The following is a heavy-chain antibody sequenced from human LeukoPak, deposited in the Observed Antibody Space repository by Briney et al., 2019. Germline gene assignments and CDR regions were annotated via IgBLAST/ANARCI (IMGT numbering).Heavy chain of an antibody. CDR3: ARDSSSYYFDY. CDR2: IYTGGTT. V-gene: IGHV3-66*01. CDR1: GFTVSSNS. Sequence: QPGGSLRLSCAVSGFTVSSNSMSWVRQAPGKGLEWVSIIYTGGTTHYADSLNDRFTISRDDSINTLYLQMNSLRAEDTAVYYCARDSSSYYFDYWGQGTLVTVSS. D-gene: IGHD6-6*01. J-gene: IGHJ4*02.